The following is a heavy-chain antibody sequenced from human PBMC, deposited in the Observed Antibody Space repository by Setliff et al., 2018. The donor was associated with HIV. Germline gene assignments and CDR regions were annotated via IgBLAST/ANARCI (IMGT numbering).Heavy chain of an antibody. V-gene: IGHV4-4*07. CDR1: GGSFSTYY. CDR2: VHSTGTT. CDR3: ERARITMTGGRLEPYAFDR. J-gene: IGHJ3*01. Sequence: PSETLSLTCTVSGGSFSTYYRSWIRQPAGEGLEYIGRVHSTGTTIYNPSLKSRVTMSVDTSKNQLSLKLRSVTAADTAVYYCERARITMTGGRLEPYAFDRWGQGTKVTVSS. D-gene: IGHD3-22*01.